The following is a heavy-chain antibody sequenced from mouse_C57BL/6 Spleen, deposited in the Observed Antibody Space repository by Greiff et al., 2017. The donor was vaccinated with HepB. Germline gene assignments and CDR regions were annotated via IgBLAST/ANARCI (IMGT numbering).Heavy chain of an antibody. CDR3: ARGRSDYFDY. CDR2: ISSGSSTI. J-gene: IGHJ2*01. V-gene: IGHV5-17*01. CDR1: GFTFSDYG. Sequence: DVKLVESGGGLVKPGGSLKLSCAASGFTFSDYGMHWVRQAPEKGLEWVAYISSGSSTIYYADTVKGRFTISRDNAKNTLFLQMTSLRSEDTAMYYCARGRSDYFDYWGQGTTLTVSS.